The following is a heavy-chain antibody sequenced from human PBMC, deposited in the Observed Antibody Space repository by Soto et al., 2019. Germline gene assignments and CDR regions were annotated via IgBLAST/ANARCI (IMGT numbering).Heavy chain of an antibody. V-gene: IGHV4-30-2*01. CDR3: AAGGGLPRYY. CDR2: IYHSGST. Sequence: QLQLQESGSGLVKPSQTLSLTCAVSGGSISSGGYSWSWIRQPPGKGLEWIGYIYHSGSTNYNPTLKSLNTISVDRSKNQFSLKLSSVTAADTAVYYCAAGGGLPRYYWGQGTLVTVSS. D-gene: IGHD5-12*01. CDR1: GGSISSGGYS. J-gene: IGHJ4*02.